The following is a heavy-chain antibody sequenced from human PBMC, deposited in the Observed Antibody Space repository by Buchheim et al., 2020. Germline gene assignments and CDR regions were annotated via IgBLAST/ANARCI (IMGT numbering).Heavy chain of an antibody. CDR1: GYTFTGYY. V-gene: IGHV1-2*04. Sequence: QVQLVQSGAEVKKPGASVKVSCKASGYTFTGYYMHWVRQAPGQGLEWMGWINPNSGGTNYAQKFQGWVTMTRDTCISTAYMELSRLSSDETAVYYCAREVYDYVWGSYPKGRYFDLWGRGTL. CDR2: INPNSGGT. CDR3: AREVYDYVWGSYPKGRYFDL. D-gene: IGHD3-16*02. J-gene: IGHJ2*01.